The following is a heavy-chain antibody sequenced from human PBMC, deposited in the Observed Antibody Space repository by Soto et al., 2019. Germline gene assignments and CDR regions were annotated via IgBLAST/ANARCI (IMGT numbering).Heavy chain of an antibody. V-gene: IGHV1-46*01. D-gene: IGHD3-22*01. CDR1: GYTVTSYY. J-gene: IGHJ4*02. CDR2: INPSGGST. CDR3: ARELSIPYYYDSSGDDY. Sequence: QVQLVQSGAEVKKPGASVKVSCKASGYTVTSYYMHWVRQAPGQGLEWKGIINPSGGSTSYAQKFQGRVTMTRDMSTSTVYMELSSLRSEDTAVYYCARELSIPYYYDSSGDDYWGQGTLVTVSS.